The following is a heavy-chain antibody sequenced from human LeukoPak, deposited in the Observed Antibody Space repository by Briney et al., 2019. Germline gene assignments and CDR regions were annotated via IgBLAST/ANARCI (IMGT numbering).Heavy chain of an antibody. CDR1: GLTFSSYS. D-gene: IGHD1-26*01. V-gene: IGHV3-48*01. J-gene: IGHJ4*02. Sequence: GGSLRLSCAPSGLTFSSYSMNWVRHAPGKGLEWVSYISSSSSTIYYADSVKGRFTISRDNAKNSLYLQMNSLRAEDTAVYYCAKDRWSGSYSPFDYWGQGTLVTVSS. CDR2: ISSSSSTI. CDR3: AKDRWSGSYSPFDY.